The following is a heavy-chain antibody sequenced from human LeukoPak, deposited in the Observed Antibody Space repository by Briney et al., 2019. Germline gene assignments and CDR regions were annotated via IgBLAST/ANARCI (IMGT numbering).Heavy chain of an antibody. J-gene: IGHJ5*01. CDR3: ARALRDFGNWFDS. CDR1: GGSISSDSYY. Sequence: SQTLSLTCSVSGGSISSDSYYWGWIRQPAGKGLEWIGRIYDSGSTNYNPSLESRVTISVDTSKNQFTLKLSSVTAADTAVYYCARALRDFGNWFDSWGQGTLVTVSS. D-gene: IGHD3-3*01. CDR2: IYDSGST. V-gene: IGHV4-61*02.